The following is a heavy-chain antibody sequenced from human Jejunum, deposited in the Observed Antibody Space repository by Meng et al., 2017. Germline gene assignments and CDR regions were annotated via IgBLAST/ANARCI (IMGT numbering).Heavy chain of an antibody. CDR2: INDNGST. D-gene: IGHD4-11*01. CDR3: ARGNEYSNYGADF. CDR1: GGSISDYY. V-gene: IGHV4-34*01. Sequence: QVKLQQWGAGLLKPSETLSLTCAVYGGSISDYYWTWIRQPPGQGLEWIGEINDNGSTNYNPSLKSRVTISVDTSKSQFYLRVSSVTAADTAVYYCARGNEYSNYGADFWGQGTLVTVSS. J-gene: IGHJ4*02.